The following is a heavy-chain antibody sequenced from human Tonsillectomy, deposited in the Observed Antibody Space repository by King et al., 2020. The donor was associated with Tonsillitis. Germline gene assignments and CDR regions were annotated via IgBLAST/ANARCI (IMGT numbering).Heavy chain of an antibody. D-gene: IGHD3-3*01. Sequence: QLQESGPGLVKPSETLSLTCSVSGGSISSGTYYWGWIRQPPGKGLEWIGSIYYSGRTYYNPSLKSQVTISVDTSKNHFSLKLSSVTAADTAIYYCARRRYVGVGPADFWGQGALVTVSS. CDR2: IYYSGRT. V-gene: IGHV4-39*02. CDR3: ARRRYVGVGPADF. CDR1: GGSISSGTYY. J-gene: IGHJ4*02.